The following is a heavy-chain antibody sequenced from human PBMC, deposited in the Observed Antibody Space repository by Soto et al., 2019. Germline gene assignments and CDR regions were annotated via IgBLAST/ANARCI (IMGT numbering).Heavy chain of an antibody. CDR2: IFHSGST. Sequence: SETLSLTCTVSGSSITSGGHYWGWIRQLPGKGLEWIAYIFHSGSTSYNPSLQSRLTISVDTSKNQFSLKLSSVTAADTAVYYCARGGQEDNYFDPWGQGTLVTVSS. CDR1: GSSITSGGHY. J-gene: IGHJ5*02. CDR3: ARGGQEDNYFDP. V-gene: IGHV4-31*03.